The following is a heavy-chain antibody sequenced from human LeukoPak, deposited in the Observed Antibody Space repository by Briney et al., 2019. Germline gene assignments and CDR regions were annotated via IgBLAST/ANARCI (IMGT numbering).Heavy chain of an antibody. CDR1: GLTFSSYS. CDR2: ISSSSSYI. D-gene: IGHD3-10*01. J-gene: IGHJ4*02. Sequence: GGSLRLSCAASGLTFSSYSINWVRQAPGKGLEWVSSISSSSSYIYYTDSVKGRFTISRDNAKNSLYLQMNSLRAEDTAVYYCAFASARESADYWGQGTLVTVSS. V-gene: IGHV3-21*01. CDR3: AFASARESADY.